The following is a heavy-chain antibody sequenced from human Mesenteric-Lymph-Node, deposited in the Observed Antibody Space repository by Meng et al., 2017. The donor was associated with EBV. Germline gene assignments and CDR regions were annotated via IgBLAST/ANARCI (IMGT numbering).Heavy chain of an antibody. CDR1: GVTFSTAA. CDR3: AMSRAGHWNLLDN. CDR2: IVPNVGTG. J-gene: IGHJ4*02. V-gene: IGHV1-69*06. Sequence: VRLLQFGAEVKKPGSWVKGSSKSSGVTFSTAAFSWVRQAPGQGLELVGAIVPNVGTGRYSQKFQGRVTITADRSTNTVYIEVSSLTSEDTAVYYCAMSRAGHWNLLDNWGQGTLVTVSS. D-gene: IGHD1-1*01.